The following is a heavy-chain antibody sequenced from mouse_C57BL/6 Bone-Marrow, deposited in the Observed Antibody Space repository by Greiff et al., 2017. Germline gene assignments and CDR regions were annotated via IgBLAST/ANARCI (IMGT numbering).Heavy chain of an antibody. CDR1: GFTFSDYY. J-gene: IGHJ1*03. D-gene: IGHD1-1*01. CDR2: INSDGSST. V-gene: IGHV5-16*01. CDR3: ARDCDSSYDYGYFDV. Sequence: DVKLVESEGGLVQPGSSMKLSCTASGFTFSDYYMAWVRQVPGKGLEWVGNINSDGSSTYYLDSLKSRFNLSRDNAKNNRYLQMSILKSKYTATDYCARDCDSSYDYGYFDVWGTGTTVTVSS.